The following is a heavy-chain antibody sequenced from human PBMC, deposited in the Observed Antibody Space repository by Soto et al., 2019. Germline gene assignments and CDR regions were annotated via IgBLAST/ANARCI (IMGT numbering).Heavy chain of an antibody. J-gene: IGHJ4*02. CDR3: AKDMGGSGSYYDY. CDR2: ISWNSGSI. V-gene: IGHV3-9*01. CDR1: GFTFDDYA. Sequence: GGSLRLSCAASGFTFDDYAMHWVRQAPGKGLEWVSGISWNSGSIGYADSVKGRFTISRDNAKNSLYLQMNSLRAEDTALYYCAKDMGGSGSYYDYWGQGTLVTVSS. D-gene: IGHD3-10*01.